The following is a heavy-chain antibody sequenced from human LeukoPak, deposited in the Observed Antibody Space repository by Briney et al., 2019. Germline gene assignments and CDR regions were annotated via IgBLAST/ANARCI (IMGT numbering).Heavy chain of an antibody. CDR1: GGSISSYY. CDR3: ARERTSGYSYYFDY. D-gene: IGHD3-22*01. Sequence: SETLSLTCTVSGGSISSYYWSWIRQPPGKGLEWIGYIYYSGSTNYKPSLKSRVTISVDTSKNQFSLKLSSVTAADTAVYYCARERTSGYSYYFDYWGQGTLVTVSS. J-gene: IGHJ4*02. CDR2: IYYSGST. V-gene: IGHV4-59*01.